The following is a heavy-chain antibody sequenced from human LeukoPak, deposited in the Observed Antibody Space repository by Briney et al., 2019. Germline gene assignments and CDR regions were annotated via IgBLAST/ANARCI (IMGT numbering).Heavy chain of an antibody. CDR3: GRGGNSDGRDWKGYYFDY. D-gene: IGHD2-21*01. J-gene: IGHJ4*02. V-gene: IGHV3-7*04. CDR1: GFTFSSFW. CDR2: IKQDGSEK. Sequence: GGSLRPSCAASGFTFSSFWMSWVRQAPGKGLEWVANIKQDGSEKYYVDSVKGRFTISRDNARNSLYLQMNSLRAEDTAVYYCGRGGNSDGRDWKGYYFDYWGQGGMVTVSS.